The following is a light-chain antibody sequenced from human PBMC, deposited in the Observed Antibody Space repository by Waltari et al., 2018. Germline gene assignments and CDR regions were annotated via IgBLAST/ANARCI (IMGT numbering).Light chain of an antibody. Sequence: SYELMQAPSVSVSPGQTATITCSAHSLEEKYVCWYQQKPGQSPVLIIYQDTKRPSGIPERFSASHSGNTAILTISVTQSVDEADYYCQAWDSNIVVFGGGTKLTVL. J-gene: IGLJ2*01. CDR1: SLEEKY. CDR3: QAWDSNIVV. V-gene: IGLV3-1*01. CDR2: QDT.